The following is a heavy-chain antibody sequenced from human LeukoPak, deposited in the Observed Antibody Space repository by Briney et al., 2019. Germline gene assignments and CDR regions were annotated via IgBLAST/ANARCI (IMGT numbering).Heavy chain of an antibody. CDR3: ARVLLLGAFDI. CDR2: IYPGDSDT. CDR1: GYRFATYW. V-gene: IGHV5-51*01. J-gene: IGHJ3*02. D-gene: IGHD2-21*02. Sequence: GESLKISCKVSGYRFATYWIGWVRQMPGKGLEWMGVIYPGDSDTRYSPSFQGQVTISADKSISTAYLQWSSLKASDTAMYYCARVLLLGAFDIWGQGTMVTVPS.